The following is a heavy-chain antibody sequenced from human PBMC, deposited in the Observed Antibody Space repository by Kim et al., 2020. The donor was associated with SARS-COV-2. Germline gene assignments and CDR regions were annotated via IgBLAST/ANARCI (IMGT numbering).Heavy chain of an antibody. J-gene: IGHJ5*02. V-gene: IGHV1-8*01. Sequence: ASVKVSCKASGYTFTSYDINWVRQATGQGLEWMGWMNPNSGNTGYAQKFQGRVTMTRNTSISTAYMELSSLRSEDTAVYYCARSPDILLDSFDPWGQGTLVTVSS. CDR1: GYTFTSYD. D-gene: IGHD3-9*01. CDR2: MNPNSGNT. CDR3: ARSPDILLDSFDP.